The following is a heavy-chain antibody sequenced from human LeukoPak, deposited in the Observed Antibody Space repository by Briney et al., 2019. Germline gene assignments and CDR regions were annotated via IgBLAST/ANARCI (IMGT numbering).Heavy chain of an antibody. V-gene: IGHV3-23*01. D-gene: IGHD3-10*01. J-gene: IGHJ4*02. Sequence: PGGSLRLSCAASGFTFSSYAMSWVRQAPGKGLEWVSAISGSGGSTYYADSVKGRFTISRDNSKNTLYLQMNSLRAEDTAVYYCAKDPPVITMVRGVIPWYFDYWGQGTLVTVSS. CDR3: AKDPPVITMVRGVIPWYFDY. CDR2: ISGSGGST. CDR1: GFTFSSYA.